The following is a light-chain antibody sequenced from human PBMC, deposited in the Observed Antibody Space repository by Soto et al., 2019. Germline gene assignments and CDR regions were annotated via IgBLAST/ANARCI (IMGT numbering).Light chain of an antibody. Sequence: QSALTQPASVSGSPGQSITISCTGTSSDVATYNYVSWYQQHPGKAPKLMIYEGTKRPSGVSSRFSGSKSGNTASLTISGLQAEDEADYYCSSYTSSNTLVLGGGTKLTVL. V-gene: IGLV2-14*01. CDR1: SSDVATYNY. CDR2: EGT. J-gene: IGLJ2*01. CDR3: SSYTSSNTLV.